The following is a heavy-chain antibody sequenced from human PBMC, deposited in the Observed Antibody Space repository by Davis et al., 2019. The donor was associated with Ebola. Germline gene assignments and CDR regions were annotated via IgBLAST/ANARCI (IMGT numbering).Heavy chain of an antibody. CDR1: GFTFGSYA. Sequence: RLSCAASGFTFGSYAMTWARQAPGKGLEWVSAITSSGGSTYYANSVKGRFTISRDNSKNTLYLQMNGLRVEDTAIYYCAKDTSNIWFDIWGQGTNVTVSS. J-gene: IGHJ3*02. CDR3: AKDTSNIWFDI. CDR2: ITSSGGST. D-gene: IGHD1-26*01. V-gene: IGHV3-23*01.